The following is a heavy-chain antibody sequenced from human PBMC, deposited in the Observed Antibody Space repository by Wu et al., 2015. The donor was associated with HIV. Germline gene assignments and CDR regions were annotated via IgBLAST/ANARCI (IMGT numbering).Heavy chain of an antibody. V-gene: IGHV1-2*02. CDR2: INPNSGGT. CDR3: ARSFGYGDYVSPPFYLGTYDY. D-gene: IGHD4-17*01. Sequence: QVQLVQSGAEVKKPGASVKVSCKASGYTFTGYYMHWVRQAPGQGLEWMGWINPNSGGTNYAQKFQGRVTMTRDTSISTAYMELSRLRSDDTAVYYCARSFGYGDYVSPPFYLGTYDYWGQGTLVTVSS. J-gene: IGHJ4*02. CDR1: GYTFTGYY.